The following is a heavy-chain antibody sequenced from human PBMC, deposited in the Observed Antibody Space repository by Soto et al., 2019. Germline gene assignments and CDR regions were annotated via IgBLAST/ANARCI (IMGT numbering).Heavy chain of an antibody. V-gene: IGHV3-23*01. Sequence: EVQLLESGGGLVQPGGSLRLSCAASGFTFSSYAMSWVRQAPGKGLEWVSAISGSGGSTYYADSVKGRFTISRDNSKNTLYLQMNSLRAEDTAVYYCAKSSPAFGVVTAYDAFDIWGQGTMVTVSS. CDR3: AKSSPAFGVVTAYDAFDI. D-gene: IGHD2-21*02. CDR2: ISGSGGST. CDR1: GFTFSSYA. J-gene: IGHJ3*02.